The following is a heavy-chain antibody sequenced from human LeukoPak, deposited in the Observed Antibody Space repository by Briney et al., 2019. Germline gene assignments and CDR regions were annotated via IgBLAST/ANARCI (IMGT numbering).Heavy chain of an antibody. CDR1: GFTFSSYT. V-gene: IGHV3-23*01. Sequence: GGSLRLSCAASGFTFSSYTMSWVRQAPGKGLEWVSAVSASGGSTYYADSVKGRFTISRDNSKNTLYLQMDSLRAEDTAVYYCAKDRGYSSSWFYFDYWGQGTLVTVSS. D-gene: IGHD6-13*01. J-gene: IGHJ4*02. CDR2: VSASGGST. CDR3: AKDRGYSSSWFYFDY.